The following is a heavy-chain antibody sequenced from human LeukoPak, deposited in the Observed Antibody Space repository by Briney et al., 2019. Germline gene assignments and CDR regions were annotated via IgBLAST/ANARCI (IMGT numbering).Heavy chain of an antibody. CDR3: ARRRDGYNYEEYFQH. CDR1: GYTFTVYY. D-gene: IGHD5-24*01. CDR2: INPNSGGT. J-gene: IGHJ1*01. Sequence: ASVKVSCKASGYTFTVYYMHWVRQAPGQGLEWMGRINPNSGGTTYAQNFQGRVTMTRDTSIRTAYMELSRLSSDDTAVYYCARRRDGYNYEEYFQHWGQGTLVTVSS. V-gene: IGHV1-2*06.